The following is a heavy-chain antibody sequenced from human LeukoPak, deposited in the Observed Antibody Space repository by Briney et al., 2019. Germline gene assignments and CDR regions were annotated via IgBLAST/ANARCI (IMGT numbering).Heavy chain of an antibody. CDR1: GYTFTSYY. Sequence: SVKVSCKASGYTFTSYYMHWVRQAPGQGLEWMGGIIPIFGTANYAQKFQGRVTITADESTSTAYMELSSLRSEDTAVYYCASLYSSSSWSHYYGMDVWGQGTTVTVSS. D-gene: IGHD6-6*01. CDR2: IIPIFGTA. V-gene: IGHV1-69*13. J-gene: IGHJ6*02. CDR3: ASLYSSSSWSHYYGMDV.